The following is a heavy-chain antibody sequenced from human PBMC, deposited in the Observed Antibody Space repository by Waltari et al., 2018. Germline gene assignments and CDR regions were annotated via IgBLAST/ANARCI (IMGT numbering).Heavy chain of an antibody. CDR2: ISYDGRKK. D-gene: IGHD2-2*01. Sequence: QVQLVESGGGVVQPGRSLRLSCAASGFTFSSYGMHWVRQAPGKGLEWVAGISYDGRKKYYADSVKGRVTISRDNSKNTLYLQMNSLRAEDTAVYYCAKGKYLLDYWGQGTLVTVSS. J-gene: IGHJ4*02. V-gene: IGHV3-30*18. CDR3: AKGKYLLDY. CDR1: GFTFSSYG.